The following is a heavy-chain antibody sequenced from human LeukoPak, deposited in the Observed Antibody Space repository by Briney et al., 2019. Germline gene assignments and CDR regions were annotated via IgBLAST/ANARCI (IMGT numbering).Heavy chain of an antibody. V-gene: IGHV3-23*01. CDR3: AKDPRRITIFGVVPPPYYFDY. CDR1: GFTFSSYA. Sequence: PGGSLRLSCAASGFTFSSYAMSWVRQAPGKGLEWVSAISGSGGSTYYADSVKGRFTISRDNSKNTLYLQMNSLRAEDTAVYYCAKDPRRITIFGVVPPPYYFDYWGQGTLVTVSS. CDR2: ISGSGGST. J-gene: IGHJ4*02. D-gene: IGHD3-3*01.